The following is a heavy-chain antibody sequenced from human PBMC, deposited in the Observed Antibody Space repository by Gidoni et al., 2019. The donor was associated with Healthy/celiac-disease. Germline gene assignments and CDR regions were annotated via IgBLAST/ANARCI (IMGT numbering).Heavy chain of an antibody. CDR1: GGSISSSSYY. Sequence: QLQLQEAGPGLVKPAETLALTCTVSGGSISSSSYYWGWIRQPPGKGLEWIGSIYYRGSTYYHPSLKCRVTISVDTSKNQFSLKLSSVTAADTAVYYCARQLFVLDWFDPWGQGTLVTVSS. D-gene: IGHD2-21*01. CDR2: IYYRGST. V-gene: IGHV4-39*01. CDR3: ARQLFVLDWFDP. J-gene: IGHJ5*02.